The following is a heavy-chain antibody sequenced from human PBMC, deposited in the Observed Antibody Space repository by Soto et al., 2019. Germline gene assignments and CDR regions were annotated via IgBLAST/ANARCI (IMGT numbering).Heavy chain of an antibody. CDR2: IYYSGST. CDR3: ARGSAPRYGSGSFQGALDY. D-gene: IGHD3-10*01. J-gene: IGHJ4*02. CDR1: GGSISSGGYY. Sequence: QVQLQESGPGLVKPSQTLSLTCTVSGGSISSGGYYWSWIRQHPGKGLEWIGYIYYSGSTYYNPSLKSRVTISVDTSKNQFSLKLSSVTAADTAVYYCARGSAPRYGSGSFQGALDYWGQGTLVTVSS. V-gene: IGHV4-31*03.